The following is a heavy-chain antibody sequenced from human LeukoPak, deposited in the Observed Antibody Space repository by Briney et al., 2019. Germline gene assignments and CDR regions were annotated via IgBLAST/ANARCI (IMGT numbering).Heavy chain of an antibody. CDR1: GGSISIINW. Sequence: PSETLSLTCAVSGGSISIINWWSWVRQPPGKGLEWIGEIYHSGSTNYNPSLKSRVTMSVDKFKNQFSLTLSSVTAADTAVYYCARLGYCSAGSCYSGFDYWGQGTLVTVSS. D-gene: IGHD2-15*01. CDR2: IYHSGST. J-gene: IGHJ4*02. V-gene: IGHV4-4*02. CDR3: ARLGYCSAGSCYSGFDY.